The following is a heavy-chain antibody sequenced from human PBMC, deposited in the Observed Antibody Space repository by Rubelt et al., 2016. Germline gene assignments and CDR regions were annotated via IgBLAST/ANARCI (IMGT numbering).Heavy chain of an antibody. J-gene: IGHJ4*02. V-gene: IGHV3-21*01. CDR2: ISSSSSYI. CDR3: ARGFRSN. Sequence: QDSGSGLEWVSSISSSSSYIYYADSVKGRFTISRDNAKNSLYLQMNSLRAEDTAVYYCARGFRSNWGQGTLVTVSS.